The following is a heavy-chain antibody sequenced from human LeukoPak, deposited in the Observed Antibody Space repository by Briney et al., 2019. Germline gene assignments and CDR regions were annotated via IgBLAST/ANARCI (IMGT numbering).Heavy chain of an antibody. CDR2: VNLQGGT. J-gene: IGHJ4*02. V-gene: IGHV4-34*01. CDR1: GFTFSTYI. CDR3: AREGGSYRPLDY. D-gene: IGHD3-16*02. Sequence: GSLRLSCAASGFTFSTYIMNWVRQAPGKGLEWIGEVNLQGGTNYNPSLLRRVAISVDTSANHVSLQMTSVTAADTAVYYCAREGGSYRPLDYSGQGTLVTVSS.